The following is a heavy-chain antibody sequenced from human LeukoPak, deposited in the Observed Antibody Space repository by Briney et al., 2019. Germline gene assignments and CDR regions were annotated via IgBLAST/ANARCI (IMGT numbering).Heavy chain of an antibody. CDR1: GGSISSSSYY. CDR3: ARDWAE. D-gene: IGHD7-27*01. J-gene: IGHJ4*02. Sequence: SETLSLTCTVSGGSISSSSYYWGWIRQPPGKGLEWIVSIYYSGSTYYNPSLKSRVTISVDTSKNQFSLKLNFVTAADTGMYYCARDWAEWGQGTLVTVSS. V-gene: IGHV4-39*07. CDR2: IYYSGST.